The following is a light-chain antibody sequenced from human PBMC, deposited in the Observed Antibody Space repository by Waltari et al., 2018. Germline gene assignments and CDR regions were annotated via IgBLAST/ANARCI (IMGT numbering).Light chain of an antibody. Sequence: QSALTQPASVSGSPGHSITISCPGPSSDVGGYDYVPWYQQHPGKAPKLMIYDVSYRPSGVSNRFSGSKSGNTASLTISGLQAEDEADYYCNSYTSSSTLVFGGGTKLTVL. CDR2: DVS. V-gene: IGLV2-14*03. CDR1: SSDVGGYDY. J-gene: IGLJ2*01. CDR3: NSYTSSSTLV.